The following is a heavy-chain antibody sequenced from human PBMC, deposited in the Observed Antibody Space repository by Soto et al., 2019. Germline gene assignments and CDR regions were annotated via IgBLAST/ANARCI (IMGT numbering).Heavy chain of an antibody. CDR3: VRVVAIPGYPDN. CDR2: IVPIVDTS. D-gene: IGHD5-12*01. CDR1: GGTFSSYA. Sequence: QVQLVQSGAEVRQPASSVKVSCKTSGGTFSSYAISWVRQAPGQGLEWMGGIVPIVDTSTYAQKFQGRVTITAYESTSTVYMELSSLRSDDTAVYYCVRVVAIPGYPDNWGQGTLVTFSS. J-gene: IGHJ4*02. V-gene: IGHV1-69*12.